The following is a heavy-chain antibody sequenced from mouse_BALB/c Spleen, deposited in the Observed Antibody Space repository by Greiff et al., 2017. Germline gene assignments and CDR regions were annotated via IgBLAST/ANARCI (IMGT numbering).Heavy chain of an antibody. J-gene: IGHJ2*01. CDR1: GFNIKDTY. CDR3: ASRYYGNYDY. Sequence: VQLQQSGAELVKPGASVKLSCTASGFNIKDTYMHWVKQRPEQGLEWIGRIDPANGNTKYDPKFQGKATITADTSSNTAYLQLSSLTSEDTAVYYCASRYYGNYDYWGQGTTLTVSS. V-gene: IGHV14-3*02. D-gene: IGHD2-1*01. CDR2: IDPANGNT.